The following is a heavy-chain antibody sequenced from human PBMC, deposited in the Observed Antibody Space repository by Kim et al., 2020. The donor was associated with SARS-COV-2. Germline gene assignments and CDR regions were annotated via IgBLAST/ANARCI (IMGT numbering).Heavy chain of an antibody. Sequence: GGSLILSCAASGFTFSNAWMSWVRQAPGKGLEWVGRIKSKTDGGTTDYAAPVKGRFTISRDDSKNTLYLQMNSLKTEDTAVYYCTTAPVLLWFGELIPDYWGPGTLLTVSS. D-gene: IGHD3-10*01. CDR3: TTAPVLLWFGELIPDY. J-gene: IGHJ4*02. CDR2: IKSKTDGGTT. CDR1: GFTFSNAW. V-gene: IGHV3-15*01.